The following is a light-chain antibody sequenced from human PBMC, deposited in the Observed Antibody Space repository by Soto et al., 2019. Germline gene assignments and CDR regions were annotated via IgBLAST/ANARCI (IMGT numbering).Light chain of an antibody. V-gene: IGKV1-5*01. J-gene: IGKJ1*01. CDR2: DAS. CDR3: QEHNSYSGA. Sequence: DIQMTQSPSTLSASVGDRVTITCRASQSLGIWLAWHQQKPGKAPKLLIYDASTLKSGVPSRFSGSGSGTKFTLTLSSLQPDDFAPYYCQEHNSYSGAFGQGTKVDI. CDR1: QSLGIW.